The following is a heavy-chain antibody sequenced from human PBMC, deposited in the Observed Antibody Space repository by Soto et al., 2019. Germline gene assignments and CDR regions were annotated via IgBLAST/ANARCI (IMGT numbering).Heavy chain of an antibody. J-gene: IGHJ6*02. CDR2: IWYDGSNK. V-gene: IGHV3-33*01. CDR1: GFTFSSYG. CDR3: ARDQYQLAINYYYYGMDV. Sequence: XGSLRLSCAASGFTFSSYGMHWVRQAPVKGLEWVAVIWYDGSNKYYADSVKGRFTISRDNSKNTQYLQMNSLRAEDTAVYYCARDQYQLAINYYYYGMDVWGQGKTVTVSS. D-gene: IGHD6-6*01.